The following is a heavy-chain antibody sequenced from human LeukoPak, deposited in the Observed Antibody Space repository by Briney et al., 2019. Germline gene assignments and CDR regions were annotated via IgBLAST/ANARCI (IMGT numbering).Heavy chain of an antibody. J-gene: IGHJ5*02. CDR2: ISAYNGNT. CDR1: GYTFTSYG. CDR3: ARTDYGDYWFDP. D-gene: IGHD4-17*01. Sequence: ASVKVSYKASGYTFTSYGISWVRQAPGQGLEWMGWISAYNGNTNYAQKLQGRVTMTTDTSTSTAYMELRSLRSDDTAVYYCARTDYGDYWFDPWGQGTLVTVSS. V-gene: IGHV1-18*01.